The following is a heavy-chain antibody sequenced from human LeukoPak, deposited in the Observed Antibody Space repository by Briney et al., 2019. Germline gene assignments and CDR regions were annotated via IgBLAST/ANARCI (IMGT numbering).Heavy chain of an antibody. V-gene: IGHV4-34*01. CDR1: GGSFSGYY. Sequence: SETLSLTCAVYGGSFSGYYWSWIRQPPGKGLEWIGEINHSGSTNYNPSLKGRVTISVDTSKNQFSLKLSSVTAADTAVYYCASQWLVRVWFDPWGQGTLVTVSS. D-gene: IGHD6-19*01. J-gene: IGHJ5*02. CDR3: ASQWLVRVWFDP. CDR2: INHSGST.